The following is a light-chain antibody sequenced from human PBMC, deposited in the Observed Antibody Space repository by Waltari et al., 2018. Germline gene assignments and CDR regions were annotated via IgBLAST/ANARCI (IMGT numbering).Light chain of an antibody. CDR3: QQYNSDPT. J-gene: IGKJ1*01. Sequence: DIQMTQSPSTLSASVGDSVTITCRASQYISSWLAWYQQKPGKVPKLLIYKASTLESGVPSRFSGSGSGTEFTLTVSSLQPDDFATYYCQQYNSDPTFGQGTKVEIK. CDR1: QYISSW. CDR2: KAS. V-gene: IGKV1-5*03.